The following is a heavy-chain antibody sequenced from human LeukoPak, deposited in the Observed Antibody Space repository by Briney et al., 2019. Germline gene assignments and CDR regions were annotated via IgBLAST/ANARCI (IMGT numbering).Heavy chain of an antibody. CDR2: INTGNGNT. Sequence: ASVKVSCKASGYTFTSYAMHWVRQAPGQRLECMGWINTGNGNTNYSQKFQGRVTITRDTSASTAYMYLSSMRSEDTAVYYCARNTETAIPLPYYFDYWGQGTLGTVSS. J-gene: IGHJ4*02. CDR3: ARNTETAIPLPYYFDY. V-gene: IGHV1-3*04. CDR1: GYTFTSYA. D-gene: IGHD2-21*02.